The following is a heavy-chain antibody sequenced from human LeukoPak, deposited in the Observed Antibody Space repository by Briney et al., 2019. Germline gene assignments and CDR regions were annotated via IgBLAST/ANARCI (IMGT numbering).Heavy chain of an antibody. J-gene: IGHJ4*02. Sequence: PGRSLRLSCEASGFMFSIFGMHWVRQAPGKGLEWVAIAWYDGGFKNYADSVKGRFTISKDNSKNTVYLEMNSLRAEDTAVYYCAKTATNWYLDSWGPGTLVTVSS. CDR1: GFMFSIFG. CDR2: AWYDGGFK. CDR3: AKTATNWYLDS. V-gene: IGHV3-33*06. D-gene: IGHD1-1*01.